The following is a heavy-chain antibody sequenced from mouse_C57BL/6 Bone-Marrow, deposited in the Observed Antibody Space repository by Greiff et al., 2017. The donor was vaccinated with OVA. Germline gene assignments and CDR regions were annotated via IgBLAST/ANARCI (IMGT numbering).Heavy chain of an antibody. Sequence: EVHLVESGGGLVQPGESLKLSCESNEYEFPSHDMSWVRKTPEKRLELVAAINSDGGSTYYPDTMERRFIISRDNTKKTLDLQISSLRSEDTAWDYCARHRADGYPPMDYWGQGTSVTVSS. J-gene: IGHJ4*01. V-gene: IGHV5-2*01. CDR1: EYEFPSHD. D-gene: IGHD2-3*01. CDR2: INSDGGST. CDR3: ARHRADGYPPMDY.